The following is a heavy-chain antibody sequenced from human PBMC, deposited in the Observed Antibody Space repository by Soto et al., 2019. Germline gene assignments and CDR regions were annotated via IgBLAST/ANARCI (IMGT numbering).Heavy chain of an antibody. CDR1: GFTFSSNA. CDR2: ISGSGGNT. V-gene: IGHV3-23*01. Sequence: PGGSLRLSCAASGFTFSSNAMSWVRQAPGKGLEWVSAISGSGGNTYYADSVKGRFTISGDNSKNTLYLQMNSLRAEDAAVYYCAKQGSGWYWYFDYWGQGTLVTVSS. J-gene: IGHJ4*02. D-gene: IGHD6-19*01. CDR3: AKQGSGWYWYFDY.